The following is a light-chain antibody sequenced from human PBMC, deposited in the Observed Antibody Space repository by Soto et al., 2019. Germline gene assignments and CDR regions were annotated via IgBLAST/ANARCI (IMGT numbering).Light chain of an antibody. CDR3: QQYYSAPRT. J-gene: IGKJ1*01. CDR1: QSVLYSSNNKNY. Sequence: DIVMTQSPDSLAVSLGERATINCKSSQSVLYSSNNKNYLAWYQQKPGQPPKLLIYWASTRESGVPDRFSGSGSGTDFTRTISSLQAEDVAVYYCQQYYSAPRTFGQGTKVDIK. V-gene: IGKV4-1*01. CDR2: WAS.